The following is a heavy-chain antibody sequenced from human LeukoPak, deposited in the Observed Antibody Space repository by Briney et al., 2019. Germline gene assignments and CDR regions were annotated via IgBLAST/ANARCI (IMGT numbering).Heavy chain of an antibody. Sequence: PETLSLTCGVSGGSISNTNWWTWVRQPPGKGLEWIGEVNLQGSTNYNPSLKSRVAISVDKSENHISLKLTSVTAADTAVYYCAREGGHYRPLDPSGQGTRVTVAS. CDR2: VNLQGST. D-gene: IGHD3-22*01. CDR3: AREGGHYRPLDP. J-gene: IGHJ5*02. CDR1: GGSISNTNW. V-gene: IGHV4-4*03.